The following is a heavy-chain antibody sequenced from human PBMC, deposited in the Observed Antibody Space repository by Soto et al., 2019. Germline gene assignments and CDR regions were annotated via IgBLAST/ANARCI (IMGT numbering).Heavy chain of an antibody. D-gene: IGHD1-7*01. CDR1: GYSISSGYY. J-gene: IGHJ4*02. Sequence: SETLSLTCAVSGYSISSGYYWGVIRQPPGKGLEWIGSIYHSGSTYYNPSLKSRVTISVDTSKNQFSLKLSSVTAADTAVYYCASSEDWNYVFDYWGQGTLVTVSS. CDR2: IYHSGST. V-gene: IGHV4-38-2*01. CDR3: ASSEDWNYVFDY.